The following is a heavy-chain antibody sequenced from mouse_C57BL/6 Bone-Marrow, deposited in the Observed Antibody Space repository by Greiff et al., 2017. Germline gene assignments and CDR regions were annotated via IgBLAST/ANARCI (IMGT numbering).Heavy chain of an antibody. V-gene: IGHV1-26*01. J-gene: IGHJ2*01. CDR1: GYTFTDYY. CDR2: INPNNGGT. CDR3: ARQVYYDYGVYFDY. Sequence: EVQLQQSGPELVKPGASVKISCKASGYTFTDYYMNWVKQSHGKSLEWIGDINPNNGGTSYNQKFKGKATLTVDKSSSTAYMELRSLTSEDSAVYYCARQVYYDYGVYFDYWGQGTTLTVSS. D-gene: IGHD2-4*01.